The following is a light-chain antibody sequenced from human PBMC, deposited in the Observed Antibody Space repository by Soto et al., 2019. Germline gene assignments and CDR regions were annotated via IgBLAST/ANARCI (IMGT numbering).Light chain of an antibody. CDR3: SSYADSNNLL. Sequence: QSALTQPPSASGSPGQSVTISCTGTSSDVGGYNYVSWYQQHPGKAPKVMIYEVTERPSGVPDRFSGSKSGNTASLTVSGLQAEDEADYYCSSYADSNNLLFGGGTKVTVL. V-gene: IGLV2-8*01. J-gene: IGLJ2*01. CDR2: EVT. CDR1: SSDVGGYNY.